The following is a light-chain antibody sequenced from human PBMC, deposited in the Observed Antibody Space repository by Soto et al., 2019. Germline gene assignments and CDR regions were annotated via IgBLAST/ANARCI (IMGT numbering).Light chain of an antibody. CDR3: SSYTSSIYVV. CDR1: RSDVGSYNR. Sequence: QSALTQPPSVSGSPGQSVTISCTGTRSDVGSYNRVSWYQQPPGTAPKLMIYEVSNRPSGVPDRFSGSKSGNTASLTISGLQAEHEADYYCSSYTSSIYVVFGGGTKVTVL. CDR2: EVS. V-gene: IGLV2-18*02. J-gene: IGLJ2*01.